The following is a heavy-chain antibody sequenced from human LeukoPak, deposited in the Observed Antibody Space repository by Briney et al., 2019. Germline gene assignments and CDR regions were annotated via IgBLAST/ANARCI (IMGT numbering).Heavy chain of an antibody. CDR3: AKDISGSYRAPDY. CDR2: ISGSTGGT. J-gene: IGHJ4*02. V-gene: IGHV3-23*01. D-gene: IGHD1-26*01. CDR1: GFTFRSYV. Sequence: PGGSLRLSCAASGFTFRSYVMSWVRQAPGKGLEWVSSISGSTGGTYYADSVKGRFTISRDNSKNTLYLQMNSLRAEDTAVYYCAKDISGSYRAPDYWGQGTLVTVSS.